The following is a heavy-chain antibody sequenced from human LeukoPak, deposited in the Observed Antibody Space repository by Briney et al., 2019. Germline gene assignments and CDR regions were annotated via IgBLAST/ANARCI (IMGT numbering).Heavy chain of an antibody. Sequence: GGSLRLSCAASGFTFSSYGMHWVRQAPGKGLEWVAVISYDGSNKYYADSVKGRFTISRDNSKNTLYLQMNSLGAEDTAVYYCAKDSWSGYCGGDCYPGRVGGNAFDIWGQGTMVTVSS. CDR3: AKDSWSGYCGGDCYPGRVGGNAFDI. CDR1: GFTFSSYG. CDR2: ISYDGSNK. D-gene: IGHD2-21*02. J-gene: IGHJ3*02. V-gene: IGHV3-30*18.